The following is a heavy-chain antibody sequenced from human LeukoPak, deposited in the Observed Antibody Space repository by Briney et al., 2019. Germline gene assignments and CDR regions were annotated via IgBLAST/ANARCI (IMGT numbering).Heavy chain of an antibody. Sequence: PGGSLRLSCAASGFIFSDYYMSWVRQAPGKGLEWVSLISGTTDTTYYADFVKGRFTISRDNSKNTLYLQMNSLRAEDTAVYYCAKDGGDSYGHELFDYRGQGTLVTVSS. CDR3: AKDGGDSYGHELFDY. CDR2: ISGTTDTT. V-gene: IGHV3-23*01. J-gene: IGHJ4*02. D-gene: IGHD5-18*01. CDR1: GFIFSDYY.